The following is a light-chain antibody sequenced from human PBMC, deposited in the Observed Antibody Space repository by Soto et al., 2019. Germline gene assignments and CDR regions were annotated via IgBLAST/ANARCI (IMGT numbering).Light chain of an antibody. CDR2: GAS. CDR1: QSVTSSY. CDR3: QQYVTSPLT. J-gene: IGKJ4*01. Sequence: IVLTQSPGTLSLSPGERATLSCRASQSVTSSYLAWYQQKPGQALRLLIYGASSRATGIPDRFSGSGSGTDFTLTISRLEPEDFAVYYCQQYVTSPLTFGGGTKVDIK. V-gene: IGKV3-20*01.